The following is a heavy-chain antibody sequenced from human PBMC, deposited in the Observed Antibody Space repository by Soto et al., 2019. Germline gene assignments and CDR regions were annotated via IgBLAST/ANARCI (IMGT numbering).Heavy chain of an antibody. V-gene: IGHV3-48*01. CDR1: GFTFSSYS. CDR3: AKTYSSGRGAFDV. CDR2: ISIGSSTI. J-gene: IGHJ3*01. D-gene: IGHD6-19*01. Sequence: EVQLVEAGGGLVQPGGSLRLSCAAYGFTFSSYSMNWVSQAPGKGLEWVSYISIGSSTIYYADSVKGRFTTSRDNAQNSLYRQMNSLRAEDTAVYYCAKTYSSGRGAFDVCGQGPMVTVSS.